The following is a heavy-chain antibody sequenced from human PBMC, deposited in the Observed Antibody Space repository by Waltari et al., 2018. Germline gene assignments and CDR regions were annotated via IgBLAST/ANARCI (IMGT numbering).Heavy chain of an antibody. Sequence: EVQLVESGGGLIEPGGSLRLSCVVSGFPFISYSMNWVRQAPGKGLEWVSFISSTGKTIYYADSVKGRFTISRENAKNSLYLQMNSLRDEDTAVYYCAREANTISGVITDFDYWGQGTLVTVSS. V-gene: IGHV3-48*02. D-gene: IGHD3-3*01. J-gene: IGHJ4*02. CDR3: AREANTISGVITDFDY. CDR2: ISSTGKTI. CDR1: GFPFISYS.